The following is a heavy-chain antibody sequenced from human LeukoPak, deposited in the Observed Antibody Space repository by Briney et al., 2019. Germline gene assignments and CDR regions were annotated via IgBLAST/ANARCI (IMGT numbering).Heavy chain of an antibody. D-gene: IGHD3-9*01. CDR2: IYTSGST. CDR1: GGSISSGSYY. CDR3: ARESVLRYFDWFSRHFDL. V-gene: IGHV4-61*02. J-gene: IGHJ2*01. Sequence: SETLSLTCTVSGGSISSGSYYWSWIRQPAGKGLEWIGRIYTSGSTNYNPSLKSRVTISVDTSKNQFSLKLSSVTAADTAVYYCARESVLRYFDWFSRHFDLWGRGTLVTVSS.